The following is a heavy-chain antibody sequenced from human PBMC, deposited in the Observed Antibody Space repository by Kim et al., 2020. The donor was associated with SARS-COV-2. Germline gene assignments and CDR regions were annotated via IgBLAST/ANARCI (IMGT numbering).Heavy chain of an antibody. V-gene: IGHV3-33*01. Sequence: GGSLRLSCAASGFTFSSYGMHWVRQAPGKGLEWVAVIWYDGSNKYYADSVKGRFTISRDNSKNTLYLQMNSLRAEDTAVYYCAAYYYGSGSYYYGIVNLGQGALVTASS. D-gene: IGHD3-10*01. CDR2: IWYDGSNK. CDR1: GFTFSSYG. CDR3: AAYYYGSGSYYYGIVN. J-gene: IGHJ4*02.